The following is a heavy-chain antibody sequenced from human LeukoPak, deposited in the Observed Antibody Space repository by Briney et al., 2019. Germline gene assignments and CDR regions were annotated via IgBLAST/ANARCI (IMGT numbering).Heavy chain of an antibody. V-gene: IGHV3-23*01. CDR3: AKSLRAAAGTGAFDI. Sequence: PGGSLRLSCAASGFTFSNYDMSWVRQAPGKGLEWVSSFRASDDTTYYADSVKGRFTISRDNSKNTLCLQMNSLRVEDTAVYYCAKSLRAAAGTGAFDIWGQGTMVTVSS. CDR1: GFTFSNYD. D-gene: IGHD6-13*01. CDR2: FRASDDTT. J-gene: IGHJ3*02.